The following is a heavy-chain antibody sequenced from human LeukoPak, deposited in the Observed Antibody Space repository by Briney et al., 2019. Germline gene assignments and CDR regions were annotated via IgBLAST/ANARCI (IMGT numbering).Heavy chain of an antibody. Sequence: PGGSLRLSCAASGFTFSRYWMTWVRQAPGKGLEWVGNIKQDGSETHYVDSVKDRFTISRDNAKSSLYLQVNSLRAEDTAVYFCARDPGPTTAAWGAFDIWGQGTVVSVSS. D-gene: IGHD4-11*01. V-gene: IGHV3-7*01. CDR1: GFTFSRYW. J-gene: IGHJ3*02. CDR3: ARDPGPTTAAWGAFDI. CDR2: IKQDGSET.